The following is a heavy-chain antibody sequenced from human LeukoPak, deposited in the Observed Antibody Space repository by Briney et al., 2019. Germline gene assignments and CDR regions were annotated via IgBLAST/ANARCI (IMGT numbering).Heavy chain of an antibody. CDR3: AKDAEDGYNYFYYFDY. V-gene: IGHV3-9*01. CDR1: RFTFDDYA. CDR2: ISWNSGSI. Sequence: GGSLRLSCAASRFTFDDYAMHWVRQAPGKGLEWVSGISWNSGSIGYADSVKGRFTISRDNAKNSLYLQMNSLRAEDTALYYCAKDAEDGYNYFYYFDYWGQGTLVTVSS. J-gene: IGHJ4*02. D-gene: IGHD5-24*01.